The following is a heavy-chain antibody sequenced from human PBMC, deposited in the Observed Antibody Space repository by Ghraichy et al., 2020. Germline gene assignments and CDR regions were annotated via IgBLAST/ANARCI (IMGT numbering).Heavy chain of an antibody. D-gene: IGHD3-3*01. J-gene: IGHJ2*01. V-gene: IGHV3-11*01. CDR1: GFTFSDYY. Sequence: GGSLRLSCAASGFTFSDYYMSWIRQAPGKGLEWVSYISSNSYTIYYAGSVKGRFTISRDNAKNSLYLQMNSLRAEDTAVYYCARIFEPGYWYFGLWGRGTLVTVSS. CDR3: ARIFEPGYWYFGL. CDR2: ISSNSYTI.